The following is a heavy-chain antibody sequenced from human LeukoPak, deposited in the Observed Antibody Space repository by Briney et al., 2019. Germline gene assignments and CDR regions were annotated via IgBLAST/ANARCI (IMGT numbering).Heavy chain of an antibody. Sequence: GGSLRLSCAASRFTFSNFWINWVRQAPGKGLEWVANIKQDGIETNHIHSVKGRFTISRDNAKNSAYLQMNSLRAEDTAVYYCAGGRGWLIDYWGQGTLVTVSS. V-gene: IGHV3-7*04. J-gene: IGHJ4*02. D-gene: IGHD6-19*01. CDR1: RFTFSNFW. CDR2: IKQDGIET. CDR3: AGGRGWLIDY.